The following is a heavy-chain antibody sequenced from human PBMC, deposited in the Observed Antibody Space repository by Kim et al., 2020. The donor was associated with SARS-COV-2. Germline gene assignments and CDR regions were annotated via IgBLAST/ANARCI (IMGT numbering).Heavy chain of an antibody. CDR2: IYYSGST. J-gene: IGHJ3*02. V-gene: IGHV4-31*03. CDR3: ARVEGITILGVVIIGAFDI. Sequence: SETLSLTCTVSGGSISSGGYYWSWIRQHPGKGLEWIGYIYYSGSTYYNPSLKSRVTISVDTSKNQFSLKLSSVTAADTAVYYCARVEGITILGVVIIGAFDIWGQGTMVTVSS. CDR1: GGSISSGGYY. D-gene: IGHD3-3*01.